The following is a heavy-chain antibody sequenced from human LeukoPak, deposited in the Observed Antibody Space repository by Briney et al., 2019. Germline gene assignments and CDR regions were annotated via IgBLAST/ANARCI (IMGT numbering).Heavy chain of an antibody. CDR2: ISYDGSNK. CDR1: GFTFSSYA. J-gene: IGHJ4*02. Sequence: GGSLRLSCAPSGFTFSSYAMHWVRQAPGKGLEWVAVISYDGSNKYYADSVKGRFTISRDNSKNTLYLQMNSLRAEDTAVYYCARDQGLGMIVVPDYWGQGTLVTVSS. D-gene: IGHD3-22*01. CDR3: ARDQGLGMIVVPDY. V-gene: IGHV3-30*04.